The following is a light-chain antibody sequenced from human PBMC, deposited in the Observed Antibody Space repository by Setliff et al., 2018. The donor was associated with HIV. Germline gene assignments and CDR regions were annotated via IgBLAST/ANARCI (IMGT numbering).Light chain of an antibody. V-gene: IGLV2-8*01. J-gene: IGLJ1*01. CDR2: EVN. CDR3: SSYAGSKNV. Sequence: QSALTQPRSVSGSPGQSATISCTGTSSDVGGFNYVSWYQQHPGKAPKLMIYEVNKRPSGVPDRFSGSKSGNTASLTVSGLQAEDEAEYYCSSYAGSKNVFGTGTKVTVL. CDR1: SSDVGGFNY.